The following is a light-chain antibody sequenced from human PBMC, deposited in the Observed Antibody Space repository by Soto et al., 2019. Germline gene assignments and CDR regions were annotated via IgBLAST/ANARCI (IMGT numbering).Light chain of an antibody. CDR3: QQYNTGPPLYA. J-gene: IGKJ2*01. Sequence: EIVMTQSPATLSVSPGERATLSCRASQSVSSNLAWYQQKPGQAPRLLIYGASTRATGIPARFSGSGSETEFTLTISSRQSEDFAVYYCQQYNTGPPLYAFGQGTKLEIK. V-gene: IGKV3-15*01. CDR2: GAS. CDR1: QSVSSN.